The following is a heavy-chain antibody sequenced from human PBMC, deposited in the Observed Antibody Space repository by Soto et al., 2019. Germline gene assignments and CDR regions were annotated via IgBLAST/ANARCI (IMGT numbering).Heavy chain of an antibody. CDR3: AYKRGYYDFWSGYAP. CDR1: GFSLSTRGVG. Sequence: QITLKESGPTLVKPTQPLTLTCTFSGFSLSTRGVGVGWIRQPPGKALEWLALIYWDDEKRYSPSLKSRLTITKDTSKNQVVLTMTNMDPVDTATYYCAYKRGYYDFWSGYAPWGQGTLVTVSS. J-gene: IGHJ5*02. D-gene: IGHD3-3*01. CDR2: IYWDDEK. V-gene: IGHV2-5*02.